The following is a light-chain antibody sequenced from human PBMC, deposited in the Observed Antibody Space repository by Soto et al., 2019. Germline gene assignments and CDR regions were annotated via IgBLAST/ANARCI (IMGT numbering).Light chain of an antibody. J-gene: IGKJ1*01. CDR2: GAS. Sequence: EIVLTQSPGTRSLSPGERATLSCRASQTVSGRYLAWYQQKPGQAPRLLIYGASSRATGIPDRFSGSGSGTDFTLTISRLEPEDFAVYYCHQYVNAPWTLGQGTKVEIK. CDR3: HQYVNAPWT. CDR1: QTVSGRY. V-gene: IGKV3-20*01.